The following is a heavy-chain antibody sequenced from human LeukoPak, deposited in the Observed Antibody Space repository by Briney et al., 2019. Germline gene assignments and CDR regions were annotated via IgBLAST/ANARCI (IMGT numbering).Heavy chain of an antibody. V-gene: IGHV3-74*01. Sequence: GGSLRLSCAASGFTFSGYWMHWVRQAPGQGLVWVACISGDERSIFYADSVKGRFTISRDNAKNALFLQMNSLGAEDTAVYYCAKESGSFESWGQGTLVTVSS. J-gene: IGHJ4*02. CDR1: GFTFSGYW. D-gene: IGHD1-26*01. CDR2: ISGDERSI. CDR3: AKESGSFES.